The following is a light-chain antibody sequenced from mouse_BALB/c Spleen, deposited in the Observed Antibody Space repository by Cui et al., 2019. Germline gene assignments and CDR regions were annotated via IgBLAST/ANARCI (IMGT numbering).Light chain of an antibody. CDR1: ASVSY. Sequence: QIVLTESPAIMSASPRENVTMTGSASASVSYMHWYQQKSGTSPKSWIYDTSNLASGVPARFSGSGSGTSYSLTISSMEAEDAATYYCQQWSSNPPTFGGGTKLEIK. CDR2: DTS. J-gene: IGKJ2*01. V-gene: IGKV4-59*01. CDR3: QQWSSNPPT.